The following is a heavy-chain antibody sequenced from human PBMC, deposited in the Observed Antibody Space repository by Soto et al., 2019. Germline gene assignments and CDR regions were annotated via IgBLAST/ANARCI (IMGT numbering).Heavy chain of an antibody. CDR1: GFTFSSYG. CDR2: ISYDGSNK. D-gene: IGHD1-26*01. CDR3: AKSTLFDGSYSWREGYFDY. Sequence: GGSLRLSCAASGFTFSSYGMHWFRQAPGKGLEWVAVISYDGSNKYYADSVKGRFTISRDNSKNTLYLQMNSLRAEDTAVYYCAKSTLFDGSYSWREGYFDYWGKGTLVTVSS. J-gene: IGHJ4*02. V-gene: IGHV3-30*18.